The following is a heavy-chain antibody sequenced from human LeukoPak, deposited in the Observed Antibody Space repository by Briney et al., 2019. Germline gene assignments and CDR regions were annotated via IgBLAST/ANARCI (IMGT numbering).Heavy chain of an antibody. CDR3: ARVGYTTIWGGYYFDY. Sequence: GESLKISCMGSGYSVNNYWIGWVRQMPGKGLEWMGTIYPGDSETRYSPSFQGQATISADKSISTAYLQWSSLKASDTAMYYCARVGYTTIWGGYYFDYWGQGTLVTVSS. V-gene: IGHV5-51*01. CDR1: GYSVNNYW. CDR2: IYPGDSET. J-gene: IGHJ4*02. D-gene: IGHD6-13*01.